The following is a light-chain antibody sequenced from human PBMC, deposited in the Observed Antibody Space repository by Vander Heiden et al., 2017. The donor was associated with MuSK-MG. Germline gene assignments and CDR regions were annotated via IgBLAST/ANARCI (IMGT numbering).Light chain of an antibody. CDR3: QGGFT. CDR1: QGISNY. J-gene: IGKJ3*01. V-gene: IGKV1-27*01. Sequence: IQMTQSPSSLSASVGDRVTITCRASQGISNYVAWYQQKTGKVPKLLIYAASTLQSGVPSRFSGSGSGTDFTLTISSLQPEDVATYYCQGGFTFGHGTKVDIK. CDR2: AAS.